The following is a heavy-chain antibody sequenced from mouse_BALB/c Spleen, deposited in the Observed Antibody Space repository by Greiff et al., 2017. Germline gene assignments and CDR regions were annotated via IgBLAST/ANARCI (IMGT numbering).Heavy chain of an antibody. CDR1: GFTFSSFG. CDR3: ARYYYGSSPYYYAMDY. Sequence: EVQLVESGGGLVQPGGSRKLSCAASGFTFSSFGMHWVRQAPEKGLEWVAYISSGSSTIYYADTVKGRFTISRDNPKNTLFLQMTSLRSEDTAMYYCARYYYGSSPYYYAMDYWGQGTSVTVSS. D-gene: IGHD1-1*01. V-gene: IGHV5-17*02. CDR2: ISSGSSTI. J-gene: IGHJ4*01.